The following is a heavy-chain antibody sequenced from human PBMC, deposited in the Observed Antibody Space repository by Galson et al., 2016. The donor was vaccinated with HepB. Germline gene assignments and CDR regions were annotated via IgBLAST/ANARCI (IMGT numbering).Heavy chain of an antibody. CDR1: GFTFSSNG. J-gene: IGHJ4*02. CDR2: ISYDGSYK. V-gene: IGHV3-30*18. CDR3: AKGGPYSSSSGHYFDY. D-gene: IGHD6-6*01. Sequence: SLRLSCAASGFTFSSNGMHWVRQAPGKGLEWVAIISYDGSYKYYADSVKGRFTISRDNSKNTLYLQMNSLRAEDTAVYYCAKGGPYSSSSGHYFDYWDQGTLATVSS.